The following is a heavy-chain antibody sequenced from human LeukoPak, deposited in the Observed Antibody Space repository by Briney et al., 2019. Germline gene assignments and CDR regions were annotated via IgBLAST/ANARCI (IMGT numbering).Heavy chain of an antibody. CDR2: IIPIFGTA. V-gene: IGHV1-69*13. CDR3: ARAGYYDSSALGAFDI. CDR1: GGTFSSYA. J-gene: IGHJ3*02. Sequence: RASVKVSCKASGGTFSSYAISWVRQAPGQGLEWMGGIIPIFGTANYAQKFQGRVTITADESTSTAYMELSSLRSEETAVYYCARAGYYDSSALGAFDIWGQGTMVTVSS. D-gene: IGHD3-22*01.